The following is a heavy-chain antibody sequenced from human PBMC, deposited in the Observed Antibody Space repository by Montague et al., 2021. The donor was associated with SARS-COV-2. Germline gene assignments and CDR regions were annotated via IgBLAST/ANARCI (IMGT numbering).Heavy chain of an antibody. Sequence: SETLSLTCTVSGASISSRSYYWGWIRQPPGKGLEWIGFKYYSGSTYYNPTLKSRVTIYADTSKNQFSLKLSSVTAADTAVYYCATLPSGITIFGVVQGYYFDDWGQGTLVTVSS. V-gene: IGHV4-39*01. D-gene: IGHD3-3*01. J-gene: IGHJ4*02. CDR3: ATLPSGITIFGVVQGYYFDD. CDR2: KYYSGST. CDR1: GASISSRSYY.